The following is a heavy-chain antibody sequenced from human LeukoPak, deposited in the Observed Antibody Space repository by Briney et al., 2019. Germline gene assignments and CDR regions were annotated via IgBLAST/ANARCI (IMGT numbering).Heavy chain of an antibody. Sequence: PGGSLRLSCAASGFTFSGYYMSWIRQAPGKGLEWVSYISSSGSTIYYADSVKGRFTISRDNAKNSLYLQMNSLRAEDTAVYYCARVSSARVGATHIDYWGQGTLVTVSS. J-gene: IGHJ4*02. V-gene: IGHV3-11*01. CDR1: GFTFSGYY. CDR3: ARVSSARVGATHIDY. D-gene: IGHD1-26*01. CDR2: ISSSGSTI.